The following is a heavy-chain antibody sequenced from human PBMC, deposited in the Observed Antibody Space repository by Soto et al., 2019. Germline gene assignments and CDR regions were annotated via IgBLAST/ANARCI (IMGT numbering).Heavy chain of an antibody. CDR2: IIPIFGTT. CDR1: GGTLSNYA. J-gene: IGHJ6*02. Sequence: QVQLVQGGTEVKMAGSSVRISCEASGGTLSNYAVSWVRQAHGLGLEWMGGIIPIFGTTTYAQKFQGRITITEDETTCRVYIDLTGLRADDTAVFYCTRAVRTGNYGMDGSDQGTTVTISS. CDR3: TRAVRTGNYGMDG. V-gene: IGHV1-69*01.